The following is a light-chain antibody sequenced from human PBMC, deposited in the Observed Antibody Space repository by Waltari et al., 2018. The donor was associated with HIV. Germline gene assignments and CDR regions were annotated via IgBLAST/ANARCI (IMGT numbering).Light chain of an antibody. Sequence: SYRLTQPPSVSVSPGQTANITCSGDAMKNNFAFWYLQKPGQSPVLVIFQNNKRPSGIPERFSGSNSGNTATLTISGTQTLDEADYYCQAWVGTTAIFGGATTAIFGGGTKLTVL. CDR3: QAWVGTTAIFGGATTAI. CDR2: QNN. V-gene: IGLV3-1*01. J-gene: IGLJ2*01. CDR1: AMKNNF.